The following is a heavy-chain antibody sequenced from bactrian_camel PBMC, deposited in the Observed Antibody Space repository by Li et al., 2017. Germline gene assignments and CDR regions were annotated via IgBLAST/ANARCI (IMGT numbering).Heavy chain of an antibody. J-gene: IGHJ4*01. V-gene: IGHV3S54*01. CDR1: GHTYRSNC. Sequence: HVQLVESGGGSVQPGGSLRLSCGASGHTYRSNCMGWFRQAPGKEREGVAAIRTGGGPTFYSDSVKGRFTASRDDALNTAYLEMTSLKPEVTAMYYCAADRSRPASCSLRLDLYDYWGQGTQVTVS. CDR2: IRTGGGPT. D-gene: IGHD6*01. CDR3: AADRSRPASCSLRLDLYDY.